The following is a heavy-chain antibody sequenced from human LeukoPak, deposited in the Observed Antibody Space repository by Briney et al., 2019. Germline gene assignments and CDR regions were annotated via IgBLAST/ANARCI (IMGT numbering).Heavy chain of an antibody. V-gene: IGHV3-64*01. CDR2: ISSSGDST. CDR3: AREGASSGSYSY. J-gene: IGHJ4*02. CDR1: GFTFSKYA. Sequence: GGSLRLSCAASGFTFSKYAMHWVRQAPGKGLEYASAISSSGDSTYYANTVKGRFTISRENSKNTLYLQMGSLRVEDMGVYYCAREGASSGSYSYWGQGTLVTVSS. D-gene: IGHD1-26*01.